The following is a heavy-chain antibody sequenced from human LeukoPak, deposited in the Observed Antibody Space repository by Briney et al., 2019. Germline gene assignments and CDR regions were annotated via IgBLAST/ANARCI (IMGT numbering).Heavy chain of an antibody. CDR1: GFTFSSYA. Sequence: GXALRLSCAASGFTFSSYAMRGVRQAPGKGLEWGSAIIGSGGSTYYADSVKGRFTISRDNSKNTLYLQMNSLRAEDTAVYYCAEVATNDYWGQGTLVTVSS. V-gene: IGHV3-23*01. D-gene: IGHD5-12*01. J-gene: IGHJ4*02. CDR2: IIGSGGST. CDR3: AEVATNDY.